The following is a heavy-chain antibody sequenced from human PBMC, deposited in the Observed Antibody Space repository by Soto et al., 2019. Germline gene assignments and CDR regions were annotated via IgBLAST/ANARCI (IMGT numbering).Heavy chain of an antibody. V-gene: IGHV4-34*01. CDR3: ARGGGDVVVPAAITPRYFDY. CDR1: GGSFSGYY. D-gene: IGHD2-2*02. Sequence: SETLSLTCAVYGGSFSGYYWSWIRQPPGKGLEWIGEINHSGSTNYNPSLKSRVTISVDTSKNQFSLKLSSVTAADTAVYYCARGGGDVVVPAAITPRYFDYWGQGTLVTVSS. CDR2: INHSGST. J-gene: IGHJ4*02.